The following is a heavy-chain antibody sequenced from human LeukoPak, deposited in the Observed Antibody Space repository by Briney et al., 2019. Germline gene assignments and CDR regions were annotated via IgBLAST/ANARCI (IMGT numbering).Heavy chain of an antibody. CDR3: ARDRDTGYYYGMDV. Sequence: GGSLRLSCAASGFTFSSYWMSWVRQAPGKGLEGVANIKQDGSEKYYVDSVKGRFTISRDNAKNSLYLQMNSLRAEDTAVYYCARDRDTGYYYGMDVWGQGTTVTVSS. J-gene: IGHJ6*02. CDR2: IKQDGSEK. D-gene: IGHD3-10*01. V-gene: IGHV3-7*01. CDR1: GFTFSSYW.